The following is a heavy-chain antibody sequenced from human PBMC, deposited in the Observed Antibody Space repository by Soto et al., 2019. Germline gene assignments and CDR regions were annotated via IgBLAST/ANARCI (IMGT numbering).Heavy chain of an antibody. V-gene: IGHV4-31*03. Sequence: SETLSLTCTVSGGSISSGGYYWSWIRQHPGKGLEWIGYIYYSGSTYYNPSLKSRVTISVDTSKNQFSLKLSSVTAADTAVYYCARVLPWDYSSGDRFDPWGQGTLVTVSS. CDR3: ARVLPWDYSSGDRFDP. D-gene: IGHD4-4*01. J-gene: IGHJ5*02. CDR1: GGSISSGGYY. CDR2: IYYSGST.